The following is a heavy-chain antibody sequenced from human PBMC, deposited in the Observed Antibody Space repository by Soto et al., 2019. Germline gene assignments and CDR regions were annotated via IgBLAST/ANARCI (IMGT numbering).Heavy chain of an antibody. CDR1: GFTFGTYA. CDR2: IYYDGSNR. CDR3: ARAFCTNGVCYYFFDY. D-gene: IGHD2-8*01. Sequence: PGGSLRLSCAASGFTFGTYAMHWVRQAPGKGLEWVAVIYYDGSNRYYGEAVKGRFTISRDNSKSTLYLQMSSLRAEDTAVYYCARAFCTNGVCYYFFDYWGHGTLVTVSS. V-gene: IGHV3-33*01. J-gene: IGHJ4*01.